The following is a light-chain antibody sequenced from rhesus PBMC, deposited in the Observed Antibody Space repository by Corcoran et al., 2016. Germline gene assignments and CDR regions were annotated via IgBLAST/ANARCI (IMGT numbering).Light chain of an antibody. J-gene: IGLJ1*01. V-gene: IGLV2S7*01. CDR2: AVS. Sequence: QAASTQPTSVSGSPGQSVTISCTGTSRDVGAYNYVSWYQQHPGKAPNVMIYAVSTRPSGVSDLFSGSKSGNTASLTISGLQAEDEVDDYCCSDTSTHTFIFGGGTRRTVL. CDR1: SRDVGAYNY. CDR3: CSDTSTHTFI.